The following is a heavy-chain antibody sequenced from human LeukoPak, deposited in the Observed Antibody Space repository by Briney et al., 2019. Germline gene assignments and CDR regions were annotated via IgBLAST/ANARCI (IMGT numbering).Heavy chain of an antibody. CDR3: AKAPVTTCSGAYCYPFDY. J-gene: IGHJ4*02. Sequence: GGSLRLSCAASGFTLSSYAMHWVRQAPDKGLEWVTVISYDGSNKYYADSVKGRFTISRDNAKNSLYLQMNSLRAEDTAVYYCAKAPVTTCSGAYCYPFDYWSKGTLVTVSS. D-gene: IGHD2-15*01. CDR2: ISYDGSNK. V-gene: IGHV3-30*04. CDR1: GFTLSSYA.